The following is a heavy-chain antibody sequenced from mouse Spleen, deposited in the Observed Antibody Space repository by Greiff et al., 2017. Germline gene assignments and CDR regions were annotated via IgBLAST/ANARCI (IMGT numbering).Heavy chain of an antibody. J-gene: IGHJ3*01. Sequence: EVKLQESGGGLVKPGGSLKLSCAASGFTFSDYGMHWVRQAPEKGLEWVAYISSGSSTIYYADTVKGRFTISRDNAKNTLFLQMTSLRSEDTAMYYCARGTGSWFAYWGQGTLVTVSA. CDR3: ARGTGSWFAY. V-gene: IGHV5-17*01. D-gene: IGHD4-1*01. CDR1: GFTFSDYG. CDR2: ISSGSSTI.